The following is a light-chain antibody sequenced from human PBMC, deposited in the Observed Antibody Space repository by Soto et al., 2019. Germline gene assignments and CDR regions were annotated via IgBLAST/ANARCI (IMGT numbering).Light chain of an antibody. V-gene: IGKV3-15*01. Sequence: IVMTQSPATLSVSPGERATLSCRASRSVGSNLAWYQHRPGQAPRLLIYGASTRATGIPARFSGSGSGTEFTLTISSLQSEDFAVYYCQQYDYWPPWTFGQGTKVDIK. J-gene: IGKJ1*01. CDR2: GAS. CDR1: RSVGSN. CDR3: QQYDYWPPWT.